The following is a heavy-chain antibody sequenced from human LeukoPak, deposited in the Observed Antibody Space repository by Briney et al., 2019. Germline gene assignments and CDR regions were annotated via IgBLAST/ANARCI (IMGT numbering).Heavy chain of an antibody. CDR1: GFTFSSYD. CDR3: ARAMGYGSGSYSFDY. J-gene: IGHJ4*02. V-gene: IGHV3-13*01. CDR2: IGTAGDT. Sequence: GGSLRLSCAASGFTFSSYDMHWVRQATGKGLEWVSAIGTAGDTYYPGSVKGRFTISRKNAKNSLYLQMNSLRAGDTAVYYCARAMGYGSGSYSFDYWGQGTLVTVSS. D-gene: IGHD3-10*01.